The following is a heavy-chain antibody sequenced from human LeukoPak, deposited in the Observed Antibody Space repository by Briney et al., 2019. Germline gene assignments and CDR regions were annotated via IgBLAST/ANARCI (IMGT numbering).Heavy chain of an antibody. CDR3: ATFTYYYDSSGYSQGDY. J-gene: IGHJ4*02. Sequence: PGGSLRLSCAASGFIFSNYAMHWVRQAPGKGLEWVAFIRYDGSNKYYADSVKGRFTISRDNSKNTLYLQMNSLRAEDTAVYYCATFTYYYDSSGYSQGDYWGQGTLVTVSS. CDR1: GFIFSNYA. V-gene: IGHV3-30*02. D-gene: IGHD3-22*01. CDR2: IRYDGSNK.